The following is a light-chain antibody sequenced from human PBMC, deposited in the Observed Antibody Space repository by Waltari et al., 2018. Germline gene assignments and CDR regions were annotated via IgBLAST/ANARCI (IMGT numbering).Light chain of an antibody. CDR2: TAS. J-gene: IGKJ3*01. CDR3: QQSSSLPFT. V-gene: IGKV1-39*01. Sequence: DIQMTQSPSSLSASVGDRVTITCRASQSISSFLNWYQLKPGKAPKLLIYTASTLQSGVPSRFSGSGSGTDFTLTISSLQPEDFGMYYCQQSSSLPFTFCPGTKVDIK. CDR1: QSISSF.